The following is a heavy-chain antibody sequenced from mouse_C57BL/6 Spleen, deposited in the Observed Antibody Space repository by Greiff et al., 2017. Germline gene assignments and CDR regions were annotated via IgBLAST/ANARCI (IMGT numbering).Heavy chain of an antibody. Sequence: EVQLQQSGPELVKPGASVKIPCKASGYTFTDYNMAWVKQSHGKSLEWIGDINPNNGGTNYNQKFKGKATLTVDKSSSTAYMELRSLTSEDTAVYYCARGTYFYAMDYWGQGTSVTVSS. CDR1: GYTFTDYN. D-gene: IGHD2-10*01. CDR3: ARGTYFYAMDY. CDR2: INPNNGGT. J-gene: IGHJ4*01. V-gene: IGHV1-18*01.